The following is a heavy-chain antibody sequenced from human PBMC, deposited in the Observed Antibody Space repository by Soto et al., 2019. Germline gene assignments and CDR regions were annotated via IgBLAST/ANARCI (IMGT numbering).Heavy chain of an antibody. CDR3: ARGSLGFGTFDY. J-gene: IGHJ4*02. CDR1: GGSFSGYY. Sequence: SETLSLTCAVYGGSFSGYYWSWIRQPPGKGLEWIGEINHSGSTNYNPSLKSRVTISVDTSKNQFSLKLSSVTAADTAVYYCARGSLGFGTFDYWGQGTLVTVSS. D-gene: IGHD3-10*01. V-gene: IGHV4-34*01. CDR2: INHSGST.